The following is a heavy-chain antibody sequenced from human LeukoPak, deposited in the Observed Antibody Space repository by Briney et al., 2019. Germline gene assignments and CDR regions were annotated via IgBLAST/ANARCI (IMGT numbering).Heavy chain of an antibody. CDR2: IYYSGST. V-gene: IGHV4-59*01. J-gene: IGHJ4*02. CDR3: ARDSGSYKPFDY. CDR1: GGSIRSYY. D-gene: IGHD1-26*01. Sequence: SETLSLTCTVSGGSIRSYYWSWIRQPPGKGLEWIGYIYYSGSTNYNPSLKSRVTISVDTSKNQFSLKLSSVTAADTAVYYCARDSGSYKPFDYWGQGTLVTVSS.